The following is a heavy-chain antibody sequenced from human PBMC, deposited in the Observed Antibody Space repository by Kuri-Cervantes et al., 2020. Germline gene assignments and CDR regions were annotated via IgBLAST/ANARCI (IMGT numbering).Heavy chain of an antibody. CDR1: GITFSNYG. Sequence: GESLKISCAASGITFSNYGMHWVRQAPGKGLEWVAVIWFDGSNKYYADSVKGRFTISRDNSKNTQYLQMNSLRAEDTAVYFCARGALYYGMDIWGQGTTVTVSS. V-gene: IGHV3-33*01. CDR2: IWFDGSNK. J-gene: IGHJ6*02. CDR3: ARGALYYGMDI.